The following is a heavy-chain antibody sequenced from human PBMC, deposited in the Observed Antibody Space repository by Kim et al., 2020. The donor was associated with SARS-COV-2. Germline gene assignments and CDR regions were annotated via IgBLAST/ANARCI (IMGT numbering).Heavy chain of an antibody. CDR3: ARISLGNFDY. J-gene: IGHJ4*02. V-gene: IGHV4-34*01. Sequence: SETLSLTCAVYGGSFSGYYWSWIRQPPGKGLEWIGEINHSGSTNYNPSLKSRVTISVDTSKNQFSLKLSSVTAADTAVYYCARISLGNFDYWGQGTLVTVSS. CDR1: GGSFSGYY. CDR2: INHSGST.